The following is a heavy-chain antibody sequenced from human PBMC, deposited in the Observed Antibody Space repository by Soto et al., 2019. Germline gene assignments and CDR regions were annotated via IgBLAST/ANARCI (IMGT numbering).Heavy chain of an antibody. J-gene: IGHJ5*02. CDR3: AGGDTAMVTGWFDP. D-gene: IGHD5-18*01. V-gene: IGHV2-26*01. Sequence: QVTLKESGPVLVKPTETLTLTCTVSGFSLSNARMGVSWIRQPPGKALEWLAHIFSNDEKSYSTSLKSRLTISKNPSKSQGVLTMTNMDPVDTATYYGAGGDTAMVTGWFDPWGQGTLVTVSS. CDR1: GFSLSNARMG. CDR2: IFSNDEK.